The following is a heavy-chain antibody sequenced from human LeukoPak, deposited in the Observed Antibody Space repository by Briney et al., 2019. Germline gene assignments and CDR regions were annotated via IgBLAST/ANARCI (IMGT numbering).Heavy chain of an antibody. CDR3: ATSPDITMIVVVILLYFDY. J-gene: IGHJ4*02. D-gene: IGHD3-22*01. CDR2: ISGSGGST. CDR1: GFTFSSYA. V-gene: IGHV3-23*01. Sequence: GGSLRPSCAASGFTFSSYAMSWVRQAPGKGLEWVSAISGSGGSTYYADSVKGRFTISRDNSKNTLYLQMNSLRAEDTAVYYCATSPDITMIVVVILLYFDYWGQGTLVTVSS.